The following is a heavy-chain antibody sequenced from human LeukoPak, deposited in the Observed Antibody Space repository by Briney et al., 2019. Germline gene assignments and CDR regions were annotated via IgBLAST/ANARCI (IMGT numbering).Heavy chain of an antibody. CDR1: GFTFSSYS. CDR3: ARSYDYDILTGHGGTSSAFDI. CDR2: ISSSSSYI. V-gene: IGHV3-21*01. J-gene: IGHJ3*02. D-gene: IGHD3-9*01. Sequence: PGGSLRLSCAASGFTFSSYSRNWVRQAPGKGLEWVSSISSSSSYIYHADSVKGRFTISRDNAKNSLYLQMNSLRAEDTAVYYCARSYDYDILTGHGGTSSAFDIWGQGTMVTVSS.